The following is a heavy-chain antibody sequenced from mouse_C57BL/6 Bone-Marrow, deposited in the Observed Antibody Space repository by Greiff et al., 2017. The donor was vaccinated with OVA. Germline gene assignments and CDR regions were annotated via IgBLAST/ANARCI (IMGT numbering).Heavy chain of an antibody. J-gene: IGHJ1*03. CDR3: ARERLAGTDWYFDV. CDR1: GFTFSSYA. D-gene: IGHD4-1*01. Sequence: EVQVVESGGGLVKPGGSLKLSCAASGFTFSSYAMSWVRQTPEKRLEWVATISDGGSYTYYPDNVKGRFTISRDNAKNNLYLQMSHLKSEDTAMYYCARERLAGTDWYFDVWGTGTTVTVSS. V-gene: IGHV5-4*01. CDR2: ISDGGSYT.